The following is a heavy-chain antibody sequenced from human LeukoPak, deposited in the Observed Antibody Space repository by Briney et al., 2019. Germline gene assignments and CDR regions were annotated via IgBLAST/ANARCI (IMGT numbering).Heavy chain of an antibody. D-gene: IGHD3-3*01. Sequence: RASVKVSCKTSGYNFRNYGINWVRQAPGQGLEWMGWISGANGNTDYAQNVQGRVTMITDPSTSTAFMELRSLRSDDTAEYYCARTEWRGSKNNCFDRWGQGTLVTVSS. V-gene: IGHV1-18*01. CDR1: GYNFRNYG. CDR2: ISGANGNT. J-gene: IGHJ5*02. CDR3: ARTEWRGSKNNCFDR.